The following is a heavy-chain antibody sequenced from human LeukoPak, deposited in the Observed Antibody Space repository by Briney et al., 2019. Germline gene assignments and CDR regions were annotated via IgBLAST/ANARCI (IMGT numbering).Heavy chain of an antibody. J-gene: IGHJ4*02. CDR2: ISVRSNYR. V-gene: IGHV3-21*04. CDR3: VRLRRNNDRSGYYYYYDY. D-gene: IGHD3-22*01. Sequence: KPGGSLTLSCAASGYTFSDFSVNWVRQAPGKGLEWVSSISVRSNYRYYADSVRGRFTIFRDDARDSLFLQMNSLRAEDTAVYFCVRLRRNNDRSGYYYYYDYWGQGTLVTVSS. CDR1: GYTFSDFS.